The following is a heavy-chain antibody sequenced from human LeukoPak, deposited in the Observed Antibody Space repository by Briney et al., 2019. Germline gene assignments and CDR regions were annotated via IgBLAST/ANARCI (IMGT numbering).Heavy chain of an antibody. CDR1: GGSISGYY. D-gene: IGHD3-10*01. J-gene: IGHJ4*02. CDR2: IHYSGTT. Sequence: SETLSLTCTVSGGSISGYYWSWIRQPPGKGLEWIGFIHYSGTTNYNPSLKSRVTISLDMSNAQFSLKLSSVTAADTAIYHCARHYVFVVGGSSFDFWGRGTLVTVSS. V-gene: IGHV4-59*08. CDR3: ARHYVFVVGGSSFDF.